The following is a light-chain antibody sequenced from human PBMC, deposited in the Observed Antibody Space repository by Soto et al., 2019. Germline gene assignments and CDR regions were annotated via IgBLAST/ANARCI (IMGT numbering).Light chain of an antibody. V-gene: IGLV2-8*01. CDR1: GSDVGYYNY. CDR2: EVS. CDR3: SSYAGTNNLGV. J-gene: IGLJ1*01. Sequence: QSALTQPPSASGSPGQSVTISCTGTGSDVGYYNYVSWYQQHPGKAPKLMIYEVSKRPSGVPDRFSGSKSGNTASLTVSGLQDEDEADYYCSSYAGTNNLGVFGTGTKVTVL.